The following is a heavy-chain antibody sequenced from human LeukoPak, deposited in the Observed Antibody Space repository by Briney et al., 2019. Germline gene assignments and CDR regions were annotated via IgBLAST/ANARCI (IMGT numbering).Heavy chain of an antibody. CDR2: ISGSGGNT. CDR3: AKSGSASWFLDY. J-gene: IGHJ4*01. Sequence: GGSLRLSCAASGFTFNNYAMSWVRQAPGKGLEWASTISGSGGNTYNADSVKGRFSISRDNSKNSLSLQMNSLRAEDTAVYYCAKSGSASWFLDYWGQGTLVTVSS. V-gene: IGHV3-23*01. D-gene: IGHD6-13*01. CDR1: GFTFNNYA.